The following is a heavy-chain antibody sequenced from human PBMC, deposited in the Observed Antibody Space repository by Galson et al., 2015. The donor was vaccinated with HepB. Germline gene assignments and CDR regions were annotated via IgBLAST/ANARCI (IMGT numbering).Heavy chain of an antibody. V-gene: IGHV3-11*06. Sequence: SLRLSCAASGFTFSDYYMSWIRQAPGKGLEWVSYISSSSSYTNYADSVKGRFTISRDNAKNSLYLQMNSLRAEDTAVYYCARGSGWPPWADYWGQGTLFTASS. CDR1: GFTFSDYY. D-gene: IGHD6-19*01. J-gene: IGHJ4*02. CDR2: ISSSSSYT. CDR3: ARGSGWPPWADY.